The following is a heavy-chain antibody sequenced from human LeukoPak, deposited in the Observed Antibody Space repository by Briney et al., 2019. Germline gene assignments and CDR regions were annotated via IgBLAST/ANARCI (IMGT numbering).Heavy chain of an antibody. V-gene: IGHV1-69*06. CDR1: GGTFSSYA. CDR3: ARVGRYYGSGSYEGFDP. J-gene: IGHJ5*02. CDR2: IIPIFGTA. D-gene: IGHD3-10*01. Sequence: ASVKVSCKASGGTFSSYAISWVRQAPGQGLEWMGGIIPIFGTANYAQKFQGRVTITADKSTSTAYMELGSLRSEDTAVYYCARVGRYYGSGSYEGFDPWGQGTLVTVSS.